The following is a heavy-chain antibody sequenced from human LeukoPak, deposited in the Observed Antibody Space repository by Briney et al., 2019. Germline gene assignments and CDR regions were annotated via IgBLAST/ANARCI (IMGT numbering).Heavy chain of an antibody. D-gene: IGHD1-1*01. J-gene: IGHJ5*02. Sequence: GESLKISCQVSGYIFTNYWIGWVRQMPGKGLESMGIIYPADSDTTYSPSFEGQVTISVDKSISTVYLQWGSLKASDTAICYCTIGKNGLYWFDPWGQGTLVTVSS. CDR2: IYPADSDT. CDR1: GYIFTNYW. V-gene: IGHV5-51*01. CDR3: TIGKNGLYWFDP.